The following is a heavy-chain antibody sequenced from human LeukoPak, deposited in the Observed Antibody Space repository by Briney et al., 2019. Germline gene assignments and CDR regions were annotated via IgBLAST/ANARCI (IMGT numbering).Heavy chain of an antibody. Sequence: GESLKISCKGSGYSFTSYWIGWVRQMPGKGLEWMGIIYPGDSDTRYSPSSQGQVTISADKSISTAYLQWSSLKASDTAMYYCARKSYYDSSGYYYVDYWGQGTLVTVSS. J-gene: IGHJ4*02. CDR2: IYPGDSDT. D-gene: IGHD3-22*01. CDR3: ARKSYYDSSGYYYVDY. V-gene: IGHV5-51*01. CDR1: GYSFTSYW.